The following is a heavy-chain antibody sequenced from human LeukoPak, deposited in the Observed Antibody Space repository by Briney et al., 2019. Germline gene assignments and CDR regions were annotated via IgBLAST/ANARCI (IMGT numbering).Heavy chain of an antibody. CDR3: ARDRRYCSSTSCYGGGSYYYGMDV. J-gene: IGHJ6*02. CDR2: IYYSGST. Sequence: ASETLSLTCTVSGGPISSYYWSCIRQPPGKGLEWIGYIYYSGSTNYNPSLKSRVTISVDTSKNQFSLKLSPVTAADTAVYYCARDRRYCSSTSCYGGGSYYYGMDVWGQGTTVTVSS. D-gene: IGHD2-2*01. CDR1: GGPISSYY. V-gene: IGHV4-59*01.